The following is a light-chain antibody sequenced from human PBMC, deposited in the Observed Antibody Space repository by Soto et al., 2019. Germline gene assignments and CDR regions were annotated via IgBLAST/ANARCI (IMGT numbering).Light chain of an antibody. Sequence: DIQMTQSPSSLSASVGDGVTITCRASQSISTYLNWYQHKPGKAPKLLIYAASTLQSGVPSRFSGSGSGTDFTLTISDVQPEDFATYYCQQTYSTPQPFGQGTRLEIK. CDR1: QSISTY. J-gene: IGKJ5*01. CDR3: QQTYSTPQP. CDR2: AAS. V-gene: IGKV1-39*01.